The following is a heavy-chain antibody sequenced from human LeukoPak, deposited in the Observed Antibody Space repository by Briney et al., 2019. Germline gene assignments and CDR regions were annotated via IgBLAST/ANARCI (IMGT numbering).Heavy chain of an antibody. Sequence: ASVKVSCKASGGTFSSYAISWVRQAPGQGLEWMGRIIPILGIANYAQKFQGRVTITADKSTSTAYMELSSLRSEDTAVYYCATGERYYYDSSGYSSYGMDVWGQGTTVTVSS. CDR2: IIPILGIA. J-gene: IGHJ6*02. D-gene: IGHD3-22*01. V-gene: IGHV1-69*04. CDR1: GGTFSSYA. CDR3: ATGERYYYDSSGYSSYGMDV.